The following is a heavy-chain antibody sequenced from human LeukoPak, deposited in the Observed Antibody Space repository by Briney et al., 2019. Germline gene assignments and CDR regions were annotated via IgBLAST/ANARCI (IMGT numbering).Heavy chain of an antibody. Sequence: SETLSLTCAVYGGSFSGYYWGWIRQPPGKGLEWIGEINHSGSTNNNPSLKSRVTISVDTSKNQFSLKLSSVTAADTAVYYCARRRDILTGYFRSGYYMDVWGKGTTVTISS. CDR1: GGSFSGYY. V-gene: IGHV4-34*01. J-gene: IGHJ6*03. D-gene: IGHD3-9*01. CDR2: INHSGST. CDR3: ARRRDILTGYFRSGYYMDV.